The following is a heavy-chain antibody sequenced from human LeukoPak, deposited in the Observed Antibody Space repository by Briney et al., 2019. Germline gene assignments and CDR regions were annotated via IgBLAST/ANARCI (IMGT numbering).Heavy chain of an antibody. CDR3: AKMLSAPIHGYFDYGPWDY. J-gene: IGHJ4*02. CDR1: GFTFSNSA. D-gene: IGHD3-9*01. V-gene: IGHV3-23*01. Sequence: PGGSLRLSCAASGFTFSNSAMSWVRQAPGKGLEWVSTLSGSGITTYYADSVKGRFTNSRDNSKNTLDLQMNNLGAEDTAVYYCAKMLSAPIHGYFDYGPWDYWGQGTLVTVSS. CDR2: LSGSGITT.